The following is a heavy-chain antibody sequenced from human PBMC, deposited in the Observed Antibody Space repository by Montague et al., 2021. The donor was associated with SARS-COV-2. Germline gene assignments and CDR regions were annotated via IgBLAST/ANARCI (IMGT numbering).Heavy chain of an antibody. Sequence: SETLSLTCTVSGDSMNNYYWSCFRQPPGKGLEWIGYINYSGSTHYNPSLQSRVTLSTDTSKNQFSLRLTSVTAADTAMYFCARAPIYRSSCYAYFDYWGQGTLVTVSS. D-gene: IGHD6-13*01. CDR1: GDSMNNYY. CDR3: ARAPIYRSSCYAYFDY. J-gene: IGHJ4*02. CDR2: INYSGST. V-gene: IGHV4-59*01.